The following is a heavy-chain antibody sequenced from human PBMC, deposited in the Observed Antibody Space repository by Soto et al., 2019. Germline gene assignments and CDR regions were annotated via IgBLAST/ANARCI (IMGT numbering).Heavy chain of an antibody. CDR1: GITFSSYA. V-gene: IGHV3-23*01. CDR2: ISDSGGST. J-gene: IGHJ4*02. CDR3: AKADYGDYGFDY. D-gene: IGHD4-17*01. Sequence: GGSLRLSCAASGITFSSYAMSCVRQAPGKGLEWVSGISDSGGSTYYADSVKGRFTISRDNSKNTLYLQMNSLRAEDTAVYYCAKADYGDYGFDYWGQGTLVTVSS.